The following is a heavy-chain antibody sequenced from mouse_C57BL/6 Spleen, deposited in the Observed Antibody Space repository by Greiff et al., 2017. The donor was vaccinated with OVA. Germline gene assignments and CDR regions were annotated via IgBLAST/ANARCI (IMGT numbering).Heavy chain of an antibody. CDR1: GFTFSDYG. D-gene: IGHD1-1*01. J-gene: IGHJ1*03. CDR2: ISSGSSTI. CDR3: ARSYYVDWYFDD. Sequence: EVKVVESGGGLVKPGGSLKLSCAASGFTFSDYGMHWVRQAPEKGLEWVAYISSGSSTIYYADTVKGRVTISRDNAKNTVFLQMTSLRSEDTAMYYCARSYYVDWYFDDWGTGTTVTVSS. V-gene: IGHV5-17*01.